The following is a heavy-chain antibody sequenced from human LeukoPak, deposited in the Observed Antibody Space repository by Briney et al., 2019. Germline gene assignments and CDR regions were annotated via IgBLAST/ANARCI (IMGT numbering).Heavy chain of an antibody. D-gene: IGHD6-13*01. CDR3: ARVADKTDYYYYYYMDV. CDR2: IYYSGST. Sequence: SETLSLTCTVSGGSISSSSYYWGWIRQPPGKGLEWIGSIYYSGSTYYNPSLKSRVTISVDTSKNQFSLKLSSVTAADTAAYYCARVADKTDYYYYYYMDVWGKGTTVTVSS. CDR1: GGSISSSSYY. J-gene: IGHJ6*03. V-gene: IGHV4-39*07.